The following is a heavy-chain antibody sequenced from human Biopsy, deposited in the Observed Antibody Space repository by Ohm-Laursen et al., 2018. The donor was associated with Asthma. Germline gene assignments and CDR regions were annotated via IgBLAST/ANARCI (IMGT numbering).Heavy chain of an antibody. CDR1: GFTFSIYD. V-gene: IGHV3-30*03. CDR3: AREGVAGTHIED. J-gene: IGHJ4*02. CDR2: ISYDGGNK. D-gene: IGHD6-19*01. Sequence: RSLRLSCTAPGFTFSIYDIHWVRQAPGKGLEWVAVISYDGGNKFYGDSVKGRFTLSRDNSKNTLSLQMNSLTAEDTAVYYCAREGVAGTHIEDWGQGTLVTVSS.